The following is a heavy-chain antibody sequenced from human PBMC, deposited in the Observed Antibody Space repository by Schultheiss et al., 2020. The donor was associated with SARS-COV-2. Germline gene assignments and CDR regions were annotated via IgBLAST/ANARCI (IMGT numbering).Heavy chain of an antibody. Sequence: LRLSCAVYGGSFSGYYWSWIRQPPGKGLEWIGEINHSGSTNYNPSLKSRVTISVDTSKNQFSLKLSSVTAADTAVYYCARDHHAEGVDVWGQGTTVTVSS. CDR2: INHSGST. CDR1: GGSFSGYY. V-gene: IGHV4-34*09. CDR3: ARDHHAEGVDV. D-gene: IGHD1-14*01. J-gene: IGHJ6*02.